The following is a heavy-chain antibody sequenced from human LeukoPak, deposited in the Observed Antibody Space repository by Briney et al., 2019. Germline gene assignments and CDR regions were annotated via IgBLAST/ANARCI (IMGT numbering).Heavy chain of an antibody. Sequence: PGRSLRLSCAASRFTFSSYAMHWVRQAPGKGLEWVAVISYDGSNKYYADSVKGRFTISRDNSKNTLYLQMNSLRAEDTAVYYCARDEVDTAMVGYYYYGMDVWGQGTTVTVSS. CDR2: ISYDGSNK. CDR3: ARDEVDTAMVGYYYYGMDV. CDR1: RFTFSSYA. J-gene: IGHJ6*02. V-gene: IGHV3-30-3*01. D-gene: IGHD5-18*01.